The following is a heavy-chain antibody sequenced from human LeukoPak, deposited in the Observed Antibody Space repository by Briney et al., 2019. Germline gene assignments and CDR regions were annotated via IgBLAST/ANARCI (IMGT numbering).Heavy chain of an antibody. CDR3: ARVATSSLDY. Sequence: PGGSLRLSCAASGFTFSSYGMHWVRQAPGKGLEWEALIWYDGSKNYYGESVKGRFTISRDNVQNTLHPQMNSLRAEDTAVYYCARVATSSLDYCGQGTLVTVSS. CDR1: GFTFSSYG. J-gene: IGHJ4*02. CDR2: IWYDGSKN. V-gene: IGHV3-33*01. D-gene: IGHD2-2*01.